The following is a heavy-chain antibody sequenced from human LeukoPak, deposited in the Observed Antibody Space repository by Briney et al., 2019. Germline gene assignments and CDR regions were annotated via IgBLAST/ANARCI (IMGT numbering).Heavy chain of an antibody. CDR1: GGSISSFY. V-gene: IGHV4-59*08. CDR2: IYDSGSI. D-gene: IGHD6-19*01. J-gene: IGHJ4*02. CDR3: ARGRRAGSGWPFFDS. Sequence: PSETLSLTCTVPGGSISSFYWNWIRQPPGKGLEWIGYIYDSGSIIYNPSLKSRVTISLDTSKNQFSVRLSSMTAADTAVYYCARGRRAGSGWPFFDSWGQGTLVSVSS.